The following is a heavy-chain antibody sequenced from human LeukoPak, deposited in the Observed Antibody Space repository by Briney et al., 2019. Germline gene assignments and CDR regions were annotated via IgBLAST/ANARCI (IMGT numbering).Heavy chain of an antibody. D-gene: IGHD1-26*01. CDR1: GFTFVDFG. Sequence: GGPLRLPFPAFGFTFVDFGISWFGKPPGRGREGFSGINWNGGSTGYADSVKGRITISRDNSKNTLYLQMNSLRAEDTAVHYCAIRAVITPYFDYWGQGTLVTVSS. J-gene: IGHJ4*02. V-gene: IGHV3-20*03. CDR2: INWNGGST. CDR3: AIRAVITPYFDY.